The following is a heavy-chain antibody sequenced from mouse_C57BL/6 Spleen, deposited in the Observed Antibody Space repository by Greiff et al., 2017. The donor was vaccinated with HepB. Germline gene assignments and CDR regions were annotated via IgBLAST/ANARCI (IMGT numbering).Heavy chain of an antibody. Sequence: QVQLQQPGAELVKPGASVKMSCKASGYTFTSYWITWVKQRPGQGLEWIGDIYPGSGSTNYNEKFKSKATLTVDTSSSTAYMQLSSLTSEDSAVYYCARRYYYGSSVYAMDYWGQGTSVTVSS. CDR1: GYTFTSYW. CDR2: IYPGSGST. D-gene: IGHD1-1*01. J-gene: IGHJ4*01. CDR3: ARRYYYGSSVYAMDY. V-gene: IGHV1-55*01.